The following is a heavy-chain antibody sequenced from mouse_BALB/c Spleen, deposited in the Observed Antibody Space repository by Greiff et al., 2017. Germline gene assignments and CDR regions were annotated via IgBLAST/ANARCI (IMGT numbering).Heavy chain of an antibody. CDR3: ARDYGNYEGYFDV. D-gene: IGHD2-1*01. CDR2: VNPYNGGT. J-gene: IGHJ1*01. CDR1: GYTFTDYY. Sequence: EVQLQQSGPELVKPGASVKMSCKASGYTFTDYYMDWVKQSHGESFEWIGRVNPYNGGTSYNQKFKGKATLTVDKSSSTAYMELNSLTSEDSAVYYCARDYGNYEGYFDVWGAGTTVTVSS. V-gene: IGHV1-19*01.